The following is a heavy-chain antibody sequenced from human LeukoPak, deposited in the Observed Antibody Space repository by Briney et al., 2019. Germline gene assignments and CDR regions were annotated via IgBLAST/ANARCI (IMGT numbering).Heavy chain of an antibody. J-gene: IGHJ6*03. D-gene: IGHD2-2*01. CDR2: INHSGST. CDR3: ARLGRTSWIQYYYYYMDV. CDR1: GGSFSGYY. V-gene: IGHV4-34*01. Sequence: SETLSLTCAVYGGSFSGYYWSWIRQPPGKGLEWIGEINHSGSTNYNPSLKSRVTISVDTSKNQFSLKLSSVTAADTAVYYCARLGRTSWIQYYYYYMDVGGKGTTVTVSS.